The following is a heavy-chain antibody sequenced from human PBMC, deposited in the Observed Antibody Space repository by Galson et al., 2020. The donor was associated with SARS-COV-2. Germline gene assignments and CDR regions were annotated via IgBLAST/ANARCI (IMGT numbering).Heavy chain of an antibody. J-gene: IGHJ6*03. CDR2: MSYDGGNI. CDR1: GFTFSSYA. Sequence: GGSLRLSCAASGFTFSSYAMHWVRQAPGKGLEWVAMMSYDGGNIYYADSVKGRFTVSRDNFKNTLFLQMNTVGPDDTAVYYCAKASAGQYYMDVWGKGTTVTVSS. CDR3: AKASAGQYYMDV. V-gene: IGHV3-30*04.